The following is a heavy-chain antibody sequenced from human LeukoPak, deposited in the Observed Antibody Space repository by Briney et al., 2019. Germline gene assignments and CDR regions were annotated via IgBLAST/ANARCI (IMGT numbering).Heavy chain of an antibody. CDR1: GFTFSSYA. CDR2: FGTRSSSI. CDR3: ARENDQGFDY. V-gene: IGHV3-21*01. J-gene: IGHJ4*02. D-gene: IGHD3-16*01. Sequence: GSLSLSCAASGFTFSSYAMNWVRQAPGKGLEWVSSFGTRSSSIYYAHSVTGRFIVSRDNAKNSLFLQMNSLRAEDTAVYYCARENDQGFDYWGQGTLVTVSS.